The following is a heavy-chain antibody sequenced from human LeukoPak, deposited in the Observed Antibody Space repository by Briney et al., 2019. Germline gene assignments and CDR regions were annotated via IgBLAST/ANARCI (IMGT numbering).Heavy chain of an antibody. CDR2: IIPILGIA. CDR3: ARGPSVVRGLITAASGYSDY. V-gene: IGHV1-69*04. CDR1: GGTFSSYA. D-gene: IGHD3-10*01. J-gene: IGHJ4*02. Sequence: ASVKVSCKASGGTFSSYAISWVRQAPGQGLEWMGRIIPILGIANYAQKFQGRVTITADKSTSTAYMELSSLRSEDTAVYYCARGPSVVRGLITAASGYSDYWGQGTLVTVSS.